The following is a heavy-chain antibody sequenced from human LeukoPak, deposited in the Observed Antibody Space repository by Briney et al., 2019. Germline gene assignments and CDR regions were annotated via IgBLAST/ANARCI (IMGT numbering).Heavy chain of an antibody. CDR3: ARDAGGPYINSSEWFDP. CDR2: INPRGGST. Sequence: ASVKVSCKASGYTFTGYYMHWVRQAPGQGLEWMGIINPRGGSTSYALKFQGRVTMTRDMSTSTVYMELSSLRSEDTAVYYCARDAGGPYINSSEWFDPWGQGTLVTVSS. CDR1: GYTFTGYY. V-gene: IGHV1-46*01. D-gene: IGHD6-6*01. J-gene: IGHJ5*02.